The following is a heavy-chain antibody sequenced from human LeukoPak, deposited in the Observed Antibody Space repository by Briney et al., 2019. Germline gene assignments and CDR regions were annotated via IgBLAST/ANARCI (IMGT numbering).Heavy chain of an antibody. CDR3: ARDCSGGSCYAPFDY. CDR2: ISSSSSYI. Sequence: GGSLRLSCAASGFTFSSYAMSWVRRAPGKGLEWVSSISSSSSYIYYADSVKGRFTISRDNAKNSLYLQMNSLRAEDTAVYYCARDCSGGSCYAPFDYWGQGTLVTVSS. D-gene: IGHD2-15*01. V-gene: IGHV3-21*01. CDR1: GFTFSSYA. J-gene: IGHJ4*02.